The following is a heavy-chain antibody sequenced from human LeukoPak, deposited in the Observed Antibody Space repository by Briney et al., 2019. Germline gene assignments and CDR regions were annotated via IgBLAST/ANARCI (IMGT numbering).Heavy chain of an antibody. J-gene: IGHJ4*02. V-gene: IGHV3-23*01. D-gene: IGHD6-19*01. Sequence: GGSLRLSCAASGFTFSSYAMSWVRQAPGKGLEWGSGISDSGGSTYYADSVKGRFTVSRDNSKNTLSLQINSLRAEDTAVYHCAKHLTAHGSGWLDYWGQGTLVTVSS. CDR2: ISDSGGST. CDR1: GFTFSSYA. CDR3: AKHLTAHGSGWLDY.